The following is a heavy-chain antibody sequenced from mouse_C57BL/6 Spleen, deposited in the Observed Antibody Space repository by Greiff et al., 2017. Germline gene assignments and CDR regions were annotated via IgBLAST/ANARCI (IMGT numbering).Heavy chain of an antibody. J-gene: IGHJ1*03. CDR1: GYTFTSYW. CDR3: ARRDSSVIWDFDV. Sequence: QVQLQQPGAELVRPGSSVKLSCKASGYTFTSYWMDWVKQRPGQGLEWIGNIYPSDSETHYNQKFKDKATLTVDKSSSTAYMQLSSLTSEDSAVYYCARRDSSVIWDFDVWGTGTTVTVSS. D-gene: IGHD3-2*02. CDR2: IYPSDSET. V-gene: IGHV1-61*01.